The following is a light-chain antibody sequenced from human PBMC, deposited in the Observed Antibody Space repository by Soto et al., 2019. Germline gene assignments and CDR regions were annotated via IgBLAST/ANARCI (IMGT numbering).Light chain of an antibody. V-gene: IGKV1-5*03. CDR1: QSISSW. Sequence: DIQMTQSPSTLSASVGDRVTITCRASQSISSWLAWYQQKPGKAPKLLIYKASTLKSGVPSRLSGSGSGTEFTLTISSLQPDDFATYYCQQYNSFSWKFGQGTKVDIK. CDR3: QQYNSFSWK. CDR2: KAS. J-gene: IGKJ1*01.